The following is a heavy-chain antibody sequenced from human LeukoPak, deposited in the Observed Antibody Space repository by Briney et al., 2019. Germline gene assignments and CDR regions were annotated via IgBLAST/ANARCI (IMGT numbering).Heavy chain of an antibody. CDR1: GGSFSGYY. J-gene: IGHJ5*02. V-gene: IGHV4-34*01. CDR2: INHSGST. D-gene: IGHD2-2*01. Sequence: SETLSLTCAVYGGSFSGYYWSWIRQPPGKGLEWIGEINHSGSTNYNPSLKSRVTISVDTSKNQFSLKLSSVTAADTAVYYCARTTGYQLPFNWFDPWGQGTLVTVPS. CDR3: ARTTGYQLPFNWFDP.